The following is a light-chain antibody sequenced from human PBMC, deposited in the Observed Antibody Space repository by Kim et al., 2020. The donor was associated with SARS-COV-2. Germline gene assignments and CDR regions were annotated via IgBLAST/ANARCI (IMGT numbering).Light chain of an antibody. J-gene: IGKJ1*01. CDR2: AAS. V-gene: IGKV1-39*01. CDR3: QQSYSTPSWT. CDR1: QSISTY. Sequence: AVGDRVTITCRANQSISTYLKWYQHKPGKAPKFLIYAASSLQSGVPSRFSGSGSGTDFSLTISNLQPEDFATYYCQQSYSTPSWTFGQGTKVEIK.